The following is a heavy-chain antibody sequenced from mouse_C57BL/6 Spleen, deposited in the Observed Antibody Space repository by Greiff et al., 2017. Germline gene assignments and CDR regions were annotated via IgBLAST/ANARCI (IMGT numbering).Heavy chain of an antibody. J-gene: IGHJ4*01. CDR1: GYTFTDYY. CDR2: INPNNGGT. Sequence: EVQLQQSGPELVKPGASVKISCKASGYTFTDYYMNWVKQSHGKSLEWIGDINPNNGGTSYNQKFKGKATLTVDKSSSTAYMELRSLTSEDSAVYYCAKITTVVADYWGQGTSVTVSS. D-gene: IGHD1-1*01. V-gene: IGHV1-26*01. CDR3: AKITTVVADY.